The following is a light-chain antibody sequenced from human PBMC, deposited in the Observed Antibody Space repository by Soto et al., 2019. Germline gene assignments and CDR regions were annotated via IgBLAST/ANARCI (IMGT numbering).Light chain of an antibody. Sequence: ENVLTQSPGTLSLSPGDRASLSYRASQSVSNNYLAWHQQRPGQAPRLLIYGASSRATGIPDRFSGSGSGTDFTLTISRLEPEDFAVYYCQQYGSSLTWTFGQGTKVDIK. CDR3: QQYGSSLTWT. CDR2: GAS. J-gene: IGKJ1*01. V-gene: IGKV3-20*01. CDR1: QSVSNNY.